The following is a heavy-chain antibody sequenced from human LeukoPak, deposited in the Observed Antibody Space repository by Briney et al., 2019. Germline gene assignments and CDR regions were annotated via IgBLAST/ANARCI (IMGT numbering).Heavy chain of an antibody. CDR3: AREVYDGSGYYYHLPDY. V-gene: IGHV4-34*01. D-gene: IGHD3-22*01. J-gene: IGHJ4*02. CDR1: GGSFSGYY. CDR2: INHSGST. Sequence: SETLSLTCAVYGGSFSGYYWSWIRQPPGKGLEWIGEINHSGSTNYNPSLKSRVTISVDTSKNQFSLKLSSVTAADTAVYYCAREVYDGSGYYYHLPDYWGQGTLVTVSS.